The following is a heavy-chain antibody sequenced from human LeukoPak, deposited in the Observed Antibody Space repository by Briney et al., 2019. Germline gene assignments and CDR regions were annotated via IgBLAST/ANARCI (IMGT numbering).Heavy chain of an antibody. CDR1: GGSISGYY. D-gene: IGHD2/OR15-2a*01. V-gene: IGHV4-59*01. CDR2: TYYSGST. J-gene: IGHJ4*02. CDR3: ARGSFLRSSIDYFDY. Sequence: SETLSLTCTVSGGSISGYYWSWIRQPPGKGLEWIGYTYYSGSTYYNPSLKSRVTISVDTSKNQFSLKLSSVTAADTAVYYCARGSFLRSSIDYFDYWGQGTLVTVSS.